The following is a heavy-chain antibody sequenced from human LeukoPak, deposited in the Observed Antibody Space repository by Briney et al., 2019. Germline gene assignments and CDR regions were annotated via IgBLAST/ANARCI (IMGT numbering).Heavy chain of an antibody. CDR3: ARHLGPDYDLGWFDP. CDR1: GYSFTSYW. V-gene: IGHV5-51*01. CDR2: IYPGDSDT. D-gene: IGHD3-3*01. Sequence: LGESLKISCKGSGYSFTSYWIGWVRQMPGKGLEWMGIIYPGDSDTRYSPSFQGQVTISADKSISTAYLQWSSLKASDTAMYYCARHLGPDYDLGWFDPWGQGTLVTVSS. J-gene: IGHJ5*02.